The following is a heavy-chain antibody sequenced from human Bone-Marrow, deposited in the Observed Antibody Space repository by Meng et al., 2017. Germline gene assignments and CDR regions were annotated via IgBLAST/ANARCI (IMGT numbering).Heavy chain of an antibody. D-gene: IGHD5/OR15-5a*01. CDR2: IIPIVGLT. V-gene: IGHV1-69*02. J-gene: IGHJ3*02. CDR1: GYTFTGYY. CDR3: ARTVYEHSDYYAFDI. Sequence: SVKVSCKASGYTFTGYYMHWVRQAPGQGLEWMGRIIPIVGLTYYAQNFQGRVTITADKSTSTIYIELSSLRSEDTAVYYCARTVYEHSDYYAFDIWGQGTMVTVSS.